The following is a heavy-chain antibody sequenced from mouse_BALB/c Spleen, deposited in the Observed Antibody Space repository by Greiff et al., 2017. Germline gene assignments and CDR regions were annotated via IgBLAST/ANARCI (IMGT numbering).Heavy chain of an antibody. Sequence: QVHVKQPGAELVKPGASVKLSCKASGYTFTSYYMYWVKQRPGQGLEWIGGINPSNGGTNFNEKFKSKATLTVDKSSSTAYMQLSSLTSEDSAVYYCTRRKYGYGYAMDYWGQGTSVTVSS. CDR1: GYTFTSYY. J-gene: IGHJ4*01. D-gene: IGHD2-2*01. CDR3: TRRKYGYGYAMDY. CDR2: INPSNGGT. V-gene: IGHV1S81*02.